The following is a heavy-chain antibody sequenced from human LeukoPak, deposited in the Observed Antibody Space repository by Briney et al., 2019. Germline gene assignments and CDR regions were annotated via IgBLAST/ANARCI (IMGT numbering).Heavy chain of an antibody. CDR2: IWSDGSNK. J-gene: IGHJ4*02. Sequence: GGSLRLSCAASGFTFNSYGMHWVRQAPGKGLEWVAIIWSDGSNKYYADSVKDRFTISRDNSKNTLYLQMHSLRAEDTAVYYCARXRSXXXYFDSWGXGTLVTV. CDR3: ARXRSXXXYFDS. CDR1: GFTFNSYG. V-gene: IGHV3-33*01.